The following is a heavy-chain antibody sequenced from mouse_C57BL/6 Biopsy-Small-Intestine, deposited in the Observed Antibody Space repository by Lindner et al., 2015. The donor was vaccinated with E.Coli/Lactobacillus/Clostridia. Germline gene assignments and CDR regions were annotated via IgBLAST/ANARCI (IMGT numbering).Heavy chain of an antibody. CDR1: GFTFTNYG. J-gene: IGHJ1*01. CDR3: ARGVKDGYDFRGGYLGDPLDYYYMDV. Sequence: SVKVSCKASGFTFTNYGITWVRQAPGRGLEWMGWISVYNGNTNYARKFQGRVTMTTDASTTTAYMDLRSLTYDDTAVYYCARGVKDGYDFRGGYLGDPLDYYYMDVWGQGTTVTVSS. D-gene: IGHD1-1*02. V-gene: IGHV1-7*01. CDR2: ISVYNGNT.